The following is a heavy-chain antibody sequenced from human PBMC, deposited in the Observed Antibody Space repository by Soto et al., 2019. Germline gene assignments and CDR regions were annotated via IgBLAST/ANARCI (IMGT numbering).Heavy chain of an antibody. CDR1: RFTVSSNY. Sequence: EVQLVESGGGLVQPGGSLRLSCAASRFTVSSNYMSWVRQAPGKGLEWVSVIYSGGSTYYADAVKGRFTISRDNSKNTLYLQMNSLRAEDTAVYDCAKHSGWYGSAYWGQGTLVTVSS. D-gene: IGHD6-19*01. CDR2: IYSGGST. J-gene: IGHJ4*02. CDR3: AKHSGWYGSAY. V-gene: IGHV3-66*04.